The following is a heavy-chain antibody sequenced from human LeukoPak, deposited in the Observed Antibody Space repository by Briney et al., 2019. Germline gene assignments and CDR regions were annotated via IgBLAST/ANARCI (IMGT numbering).Heavy chain of an antibody. CDR2: ISAYNGNT. CDR3: ATVAIWGSGYYYYGMDV. Sequence: ASVKVSCKASGYTFTSYGISWVRQAPGQGFEWMGWISAYNGNTNYAQNLQGRVTMTEDTSTDTAYMELSSLRSEDTAVYYCATVAIWGSGYYYYGMDVWGQGTTVTVSS. CDR1: GYTFTSYG. J-gene: IGHJ6*02. D-gene: IGHD3-10*01. V-gene: IGHV1-18*01.